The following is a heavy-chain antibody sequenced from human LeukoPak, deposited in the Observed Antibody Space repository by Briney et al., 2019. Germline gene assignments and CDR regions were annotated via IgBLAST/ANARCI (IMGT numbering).Heavy chain of an antibody. CDR1: GFTFSSYA. Sequence: GGSLRLSCAASGFTFSSYAMNWVRQAPGKGLEWVAFIRYDGSNKYYADSVKGRFTISRDNSKNTLYLQMKSLRAEDTAVYYCAKGGGYEAQYYYYYLDVWGKGTTVTISS. CDR3: AKGGGYEAQYYYYYLDV. CDR2: IRYDGSNK. V-gene: IGHV3-30*02. D-gene: IGHD5-12*01. J-gene: IGHJ6*03.